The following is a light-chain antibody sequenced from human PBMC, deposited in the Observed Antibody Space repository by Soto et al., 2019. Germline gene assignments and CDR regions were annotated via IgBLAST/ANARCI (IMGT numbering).Light chain of an antibody. CDR2: DVS. J-gene: IGLJ1*01. V-gene: IGLV2-11*01. CDR3: CSYAGSYTLYV. CDR1: SSDFGGYNY. Sequence: QSVLTQPRSVSGSPGQSVTISCTGTSSDFGGYNYVSWYQQHPGTAPKLMIYDVSKRPSGVPDRFSGSKSGNTASLTISGLQAEDEADYYCCSYAGSYTLYVFGTGTKVTVL.